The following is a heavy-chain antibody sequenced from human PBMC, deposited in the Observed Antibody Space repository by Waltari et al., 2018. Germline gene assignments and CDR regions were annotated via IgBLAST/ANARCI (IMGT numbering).Heavy chain of an antibody. J-gene: IGHJ4*02. CDR1: GSTFSEYY. CDR3: VRDFWSAGSR. V-gene: IGHV1-2*02. CDR2: ILPNTGGT. D-gene: IGHD3-3*01. Sequence: QVQLVQSGAEVQKPGASVKVSCKASGSTFSEYYIHWVRQAPGQGLEWMGWILPNTGGTNYAQNFQGRVTMTTDTSINTAYLELSSLRYDDTAVFYCVRDFWSAGSRWGQGTLVTIS.